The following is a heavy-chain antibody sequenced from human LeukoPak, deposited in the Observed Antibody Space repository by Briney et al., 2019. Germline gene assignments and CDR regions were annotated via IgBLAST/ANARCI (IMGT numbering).Heavy chain of an antibody. D-gene: IGHD3-22*01. CDR2: INPSGGST. CDR3: ARWSWDSSGYYYFLDI. J-gene: IGHJ3*02. V-gene: IGHV1-46*01. Sequence: AASVKVSCKASGYTFTSYYMHWVRQAPGQGLEWMGIINPSGGSTSYAQKFQGRVTMTTDTSTSTAYMELRSLRSDDTAVYYCARWSWDSSGYYYFLDIWGQGTMVTVSS. CDR1: GYTFTSYY.